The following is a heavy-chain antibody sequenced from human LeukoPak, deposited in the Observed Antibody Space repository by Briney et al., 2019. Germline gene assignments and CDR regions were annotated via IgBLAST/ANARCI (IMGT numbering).Heavy chain of an antibody. Sequence: GGSLRPSCAASGFTFSSYAMHWVRQAPGKGLEWVAFIRYDGSNKYYADSVKGRFTISRDNSKNTLYLQMNSLRAEDTAVYYCAKELGYCSSTSCWGFDPWGQGTLVTVSS. CDR3: AKELGYCSSTSCWGFDP. J-gene: IGHJ5*02. CDR1: GFTFSSYA. V-gene: IGHV3-30*02. D-gene: IGHD2-2*01. CDR2: IRYDGSNK.